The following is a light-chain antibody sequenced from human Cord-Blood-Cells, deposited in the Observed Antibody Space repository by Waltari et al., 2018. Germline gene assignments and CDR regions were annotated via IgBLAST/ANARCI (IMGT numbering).Light chain of an antibody. V-gene: IGLV2-14*01. CDR1: SSDVGGYNF. CDR3: SSYTSSSPHE. Sequence: QSALTQPASVSGSPGQSITISCTGPSSDVGGYNFVSWYQQHPGKAPKLMSYDLSNPAPGVSNRYSGCKSGDTASLDTSGLQAHDDAYYYRSSYTSSSPHEFGRGTQLAVL. CDR2: DLS. J-gene: IGLJ3*02.